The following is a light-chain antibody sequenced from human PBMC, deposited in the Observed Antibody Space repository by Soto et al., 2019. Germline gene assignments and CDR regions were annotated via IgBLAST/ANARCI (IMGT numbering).Light chain of an antibody. J-gene: IGLJ2*01. CDR2: SDT. CDR1: NIGSKG. Sequence: SYELTQPPSVSGAPGKTASISCGGNNIGSKGVHWYQQKPGQAPVLVIYSDTDLPPVIPERFSGSNSATLATLTISRVEAGDEADYYCQVWDSGSAHVVFGGGTKRTVL. CDR3: QVWDSGSAHVV. V-gene: IGLV3-21*04.